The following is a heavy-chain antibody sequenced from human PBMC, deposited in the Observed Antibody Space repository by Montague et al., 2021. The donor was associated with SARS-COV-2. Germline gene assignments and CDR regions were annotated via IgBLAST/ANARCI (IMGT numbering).Heavy chain of an antibody. D-gene: IGHD1-26*01. CDR3: AKEGMGGGYFDL. CDR1: GFTFGDYA. Sequence: SLRLSCAASGFTFGDYAMHWVRQAPGKGLEWVSGIGWNSGSIGYADSVKGRFTISRDNAKNSLYLQMNSLRAEDTALYYCAKEGMGGGYFDLWGRGTLVTVSS. CDR2: IGWNSGSI. J-gene: IGHJ2*01. V-gene: IGHV3-9*01.